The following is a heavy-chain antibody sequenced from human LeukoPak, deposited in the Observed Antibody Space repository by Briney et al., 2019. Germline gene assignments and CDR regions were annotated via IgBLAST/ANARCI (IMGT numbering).Heavy chain of an antibody. CDR3: TRDISIVGATYFDY. V-gene: IGHV3-49*04. CDR2: SRSKAYGGTT. CDR1: GFTFGDYA. Sequence: GGSLRLSCTASGFTFGDYAMNWVRQAPGKGLEWVGFSRSKAYGGTTEYAASVKGRFTISRDDSKSIAYLQLNSLKTEDTAVYYCTRDISIVGATYFDYWGQGTLVTVSS. J-gene: IGHJ4*02. D-gene: IGHD1-26*01.